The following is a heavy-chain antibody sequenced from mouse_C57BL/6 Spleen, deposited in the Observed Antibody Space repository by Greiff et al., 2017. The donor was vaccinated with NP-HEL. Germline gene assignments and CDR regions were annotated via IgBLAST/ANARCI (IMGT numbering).Heavy chain of an antibody. CDR1: GFSLTSYG. Sequence: QVQLKESGPGLVQPSQSLSITCTVSGFSLTSYGVHWVRQSPGKGLEWLGVIWRGGSTDYNAAFMSRLSITKDNSKSPVFFKMNSLQADDTAIYYCANYYYGSSYGYFDVWGTGTTVTVSS. V-gene: IGHV2-5*01. D-gene: IGHD1-1*01. CDR2: IWRGGST. CDR3: ANYYYGSSYGYFDV. J-gene: IGHJ1*03.